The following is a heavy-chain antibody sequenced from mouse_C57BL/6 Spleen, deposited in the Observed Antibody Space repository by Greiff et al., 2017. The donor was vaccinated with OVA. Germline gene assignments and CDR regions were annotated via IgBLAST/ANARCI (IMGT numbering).Heavy chain of an antibody. CDR2: IDPETGGT. J-gene: IGHJ4*01. V-gene: IGHV1-15*01. CDR3: TRHSYYAMDY. Sequence: VQLQESGAELVRPGASVTLSCKASGYTFTDYEMHWVKQTPVHGLEWIGAIDPETGGTAYNQKFKGKAILTADKSSSTAYMELRSLTSEDSAVYYCTRHSYYAMDYWGQGTSVTVSS. CDR1: GYTFTDYE.